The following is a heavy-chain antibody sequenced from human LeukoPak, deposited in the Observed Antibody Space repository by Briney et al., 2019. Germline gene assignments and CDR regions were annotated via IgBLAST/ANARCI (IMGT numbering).Heavy chain of an antibody. J-gene: IGHJ5*02. D-gene: IGHD3-10*01. CDR1: GFTFSSYS. CDR2: ISNGGSYI. V-gene: IGHV3-21*01. CDR3: ARSATSSVVRELDNWFDP. Sequence: GGSLRLSCAASGFTFSSYSMNWVRQAPGKGLEWVSSISNGGSYIFYADSVKGRFTTSRDNAKNSLYLQMNTLRAEDTAVYYCARSATSSVVRELDNWFDPWGQGTLVTVSS.